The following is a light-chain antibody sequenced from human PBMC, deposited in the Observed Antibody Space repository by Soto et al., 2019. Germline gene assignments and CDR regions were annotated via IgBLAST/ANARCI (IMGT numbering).Light chain of an antibody. V-gene: IGKV1-5*01. Sequence: DIQMTQSPSTLSASVGDRVTITCRASQSISSWLAWYQEKPGKAPKLLIYDASSLESGVPSRFSGSGSGTEVTLTISSLQPDDFATYYCQQYISCAITVGGWTKVDIK. CDR1: QSISSW. CDR3: QQYISCAIT. J-gene: IGKJ4*01. CDR2: DAS.